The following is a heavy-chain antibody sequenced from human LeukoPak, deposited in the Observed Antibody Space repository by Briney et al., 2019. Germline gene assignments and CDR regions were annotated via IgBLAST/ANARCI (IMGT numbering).Heavy chain of an antibody. Sequence: SETLSLTCTVSGGSISSSSYYWGWIRQPPGKGLEWIGSIYYSGSTYYNPSLKSRVTISVDTSKNQFSLKLSSVTAADTAVYYCASPSRDYGYYYYGMDVWGQGTTVTVSS. CDR1: GGSISSSSYY. CDR3: ASPSRDYGYYYYGMDV. CDR2: IYYSGST. V-gene: IGHV4-39*01. J-gene: IGHJ6*02. D-gene: IGHD4-17*01.